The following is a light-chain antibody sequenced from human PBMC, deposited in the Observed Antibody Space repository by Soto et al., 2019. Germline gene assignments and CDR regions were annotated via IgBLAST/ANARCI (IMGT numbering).Light chain of an antibody. CDR3: CSYGGSYYV. Sequence: SVLTQPASVSGSPGQSITISCTGTSSDVGSYNLVSWYQQHPGKAPKLMIYEGVRRPSGVSNRFSGSKSGNTASLTISGLQAEDEADYYCCSYGGSYYVFGTGTKVTVL. CDR1: SSDVGSYNL. V-gene: IGLV2-23*01. CDR2: EGV. J-gene: IGLJ1*01.